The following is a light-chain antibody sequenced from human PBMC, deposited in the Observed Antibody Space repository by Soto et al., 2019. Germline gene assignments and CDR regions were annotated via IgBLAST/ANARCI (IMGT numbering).Light chain of an antibody. CDR3: QQHGTSPYT. CDR2: RAA. CDR1: QSVRNSH. V-gene: IGKV3-20*01. Sequence: EIVLTQSPGTLSLSPGERATLSCRASQSVRNSHLAWYQQKPGQPPRLLISRAASRAPGIPDRFNGSGSGTDFILTISRLEPEDVAVYYCQQHGTSPYTFGQGTVLEIK. J-gene: IGKJ2*01.